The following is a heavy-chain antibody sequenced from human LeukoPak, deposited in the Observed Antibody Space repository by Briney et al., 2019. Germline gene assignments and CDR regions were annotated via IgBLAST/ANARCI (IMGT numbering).Heavy chain of an antibody. D-gene: IGHD3-10*01. J-gene: IGHJ6*03. CDR1: GFTFSSYA. V-gene: IGHV3-23*01. CDR2: ISGSGGST. Sequence: GGSLRLSCAAPGFTFSSYAMSWVRQSPGKGLEWVSSISGSGGSTYYADSVKGRFTISRDNSKNTLYLQMNSLRAEDTALYYCARVARGDYYYYYMDVWGKGTTVTVSS. CDR3: ARVARGDYYYYYMDV.